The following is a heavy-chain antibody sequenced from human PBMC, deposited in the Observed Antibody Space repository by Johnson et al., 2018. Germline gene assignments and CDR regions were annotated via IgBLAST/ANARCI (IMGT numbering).Heavy chain of an antibody. V-gene: IGHV3-49*05. CDR1: GFTFGDYA. Sequence: VQLVQSGGGLVKPGRSLRLSCTASGFTFGDYAMSWFRQAPGKGLEWVGFIRSKSYGGTTESAASVKGRFTISRNDSKSIAYLQMNSLKTEDTAVYYCTSGPWVGATNVYYYGMDVWGQGTTVTVSS. D-gene: IGHD1-26*01. CDR2: IRSKSYGGTT. CDR3: TSGPWVGATNVYYYGMDV. J-gene: IGHJ6*02.